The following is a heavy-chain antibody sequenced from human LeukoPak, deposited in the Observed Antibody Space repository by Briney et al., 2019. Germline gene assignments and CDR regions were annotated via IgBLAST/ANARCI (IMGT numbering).Heavy chain of an antibody. CDR2: IYYSGST. V-gene: IGHV4-39*01. CDR1: GGSFSSTSYY. Sequence: SETLSLTCSVSGGSFSSTSYYWGWVRQPPGKGLEWIGSIYYSGSTYFNPSLKSRVTISVDTSKNQFSLKLSSVTAADTAVYYCARLARTPYIFDYWGQGTLVTVSS. D-gene: IGHD6-6*01. CDR3: ARLARTPYIFDY. J-gene: IGHJ4*02.